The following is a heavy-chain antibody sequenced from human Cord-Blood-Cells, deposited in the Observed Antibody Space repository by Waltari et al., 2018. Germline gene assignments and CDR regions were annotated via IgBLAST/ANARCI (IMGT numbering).Heavy chain of an antibody. D-gene: IGHD1-26*01. CDR3: ARVYSGSFLFDY. J-gene: IGHJ4*02. Sequence: QVQLQQWGAGLLKPSETLSLTCAVHGGSFSGYYWSWIRQPPGKGLEWIGEINHSGSTNYNPSLKSRVTISVDTSKNQFSLKLSSVTAADTAVYYCARVYSGSFLFDYWGQGTLVTVSS. V-gene: IGHV4-34*01. CDR2: INHSGST. CDR1: GGSFSGYY.